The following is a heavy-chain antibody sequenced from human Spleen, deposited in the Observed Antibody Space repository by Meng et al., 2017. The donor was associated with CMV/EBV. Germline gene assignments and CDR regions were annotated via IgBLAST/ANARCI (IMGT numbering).Heavy chain of an antibody. D-gene: IGHD4/OR15-4a*01. CDR3: VRMSYCGATSYYHNFDD. CDR1: GTSFSNLYC. V-gene: IGHV4-38-2*02. J-gene: IGHJ4*02. CDR2: VYDRGST. Sequence: SETLSLTCTVSGTSFSNLYCWGWIRQPPGKGLEWIGSVYDRGSTSYSPSLRSRVTIIVDTSKKQFSLKLGSVTAADTAIYYCVRMSYCGATSYYHNFDDWGQGTLVTVSS.